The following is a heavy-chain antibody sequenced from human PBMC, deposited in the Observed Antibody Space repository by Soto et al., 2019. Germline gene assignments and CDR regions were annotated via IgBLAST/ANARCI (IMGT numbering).Heavy chain of an antibody. CDR2: INHSGST. CDR1: GGSFSCYY. Sequence: SETLSLTCAVYGGSFSCYYWSWIRQPPGKGLEWIGEINHSGSTNYNPSLKSRVTISVDTSKNQFSLKLSSVTAADTAVYYCAREESSYWGQGTLVTVSS. J-gene: IGHJ4*02. V-gene: IGHV4-34*01. CDR3: AREESSY.